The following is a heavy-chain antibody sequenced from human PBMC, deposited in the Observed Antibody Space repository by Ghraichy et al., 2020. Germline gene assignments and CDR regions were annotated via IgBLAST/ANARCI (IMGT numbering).Heavy chain of an antibody. Sequence: SETLSLTCTVSGGSISSSSYYWGWIRQPPGKGLEWIGSIYYSGSTYYNPSLKSRVTISVDTSKNQFSLKLSSVTAADTAVYYCARESLSREAARRSYFDYWGQGTLVTVSS. V-gene: IGHV4-39*07. CDR3: ARESLSREAARRSYFDY. CDR1: GGSISSSSYY. J-gene: IGHJ4*02. D-gene: IGHD6-6*01. CDR2: IYYSGST.